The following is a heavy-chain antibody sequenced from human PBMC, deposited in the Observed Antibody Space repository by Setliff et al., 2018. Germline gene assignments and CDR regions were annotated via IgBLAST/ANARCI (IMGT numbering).Heavy chain of an antibody. CDR1: GYTFTSYA. J-gene: IGHJ5*02. Sequence: GASVKVSCKASGYTFTSYAFSWVRQAPGQGLEWMGWISAYNGNTNYAQKLQGRVTMTTDTSTSTAYMELRSLRSDDTAVYYCARVIVGATTPFDPWGQGTLVTVSS. CDR2: ISAYNGNT. D-gene: IGHD1-26*01. CDR3: ARVIVGATTPFDP. V-gene: IGHV1-18*01.